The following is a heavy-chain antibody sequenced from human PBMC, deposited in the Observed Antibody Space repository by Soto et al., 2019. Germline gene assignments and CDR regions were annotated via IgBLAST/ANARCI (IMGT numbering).Heavy chain of an antibody. CDR1: GDSITSSSYY. Sequence: QLQLQESGPGLVKPSETLSLTCTVSGDSITSSSYYWGWIRQPPGKGLEWIGSFYYSGSTYYNPSLKSRVTISVDTSKNQFSLKLSSVTAADTAVYYCARGRQAYRDALDIWGQGTMVTVSS. CDR2: FYYSGST. V-gene: IGHV4-39*01. CDR3: ARGRQAYRDALDI. J-gene: IGHJ3*02. D-gene: IGHD2-15*01.